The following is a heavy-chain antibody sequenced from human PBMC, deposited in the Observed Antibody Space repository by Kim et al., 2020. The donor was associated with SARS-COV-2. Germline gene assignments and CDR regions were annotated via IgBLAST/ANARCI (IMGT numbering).Heavy chain of an antibody. Sequence: GYEQKFQGRVTMTRNTSISTAYMELSSLRSEDTAVYYCARFSRSWGWFDPWGQGTLVTVSS. D-gene: IGHD3-10*01. J-gene: IGHJ5*02. V-gene: IGHV1-8*01. CDR3: ARFSRSWGWFDP.